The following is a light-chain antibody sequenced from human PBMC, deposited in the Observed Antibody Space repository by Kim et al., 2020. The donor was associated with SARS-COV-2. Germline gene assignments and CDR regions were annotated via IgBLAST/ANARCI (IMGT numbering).Light chain of an antibody. CDR2: QHT. V-gene: IGLV3-1*01. Sequence: SYELTQPPSVSVSPGQTASITCSGDKLGDKYACWYQQKPGQSPVLVIYQHTKRPSGIPERFSGSNSGNTATLTISGTQAMDEAYYYCQAWDSSTAVFGGG. CDR3: QAWDSSTAV. CDR1: KLGDKY. J-gene: IGLJ2*01.